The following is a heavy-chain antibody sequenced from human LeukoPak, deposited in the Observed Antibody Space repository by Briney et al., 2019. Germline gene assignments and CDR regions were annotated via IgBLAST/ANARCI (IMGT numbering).Heavy chain of an antibody. Sequence: GGSLRLSCAASGFTFSSYAMSWVRQAPGKGLEWVSAISGSGGSTYYADSVKGRFTISRDNSRNTLYLQMNSLRAEDTAVYYCAKDSMIVVVYYFDYWGQGTLVTVSS. V-gene: IGHV3-23*01. CDR3: AKDSMIVVVYYFDY. J-gene: IGHJ4*02. CDR1: GFTFSSYA. D-gene: IGHD3-22*01. CDR2: ISGSGGST.